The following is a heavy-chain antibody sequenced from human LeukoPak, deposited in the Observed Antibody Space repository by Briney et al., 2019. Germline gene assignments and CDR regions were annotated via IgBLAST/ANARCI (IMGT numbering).Heavy chain of an antibody. Sequence: SETLSLTCTVSGGSISSYYWSWIRQPPGKGLEWIGYIYYSGSTNYNPSLKSRVTISVDTSKNQFSLKLSSVTAADTAVYYCARVTYYYDSSGYYPHFDYWGQGTLVTVSS. J-gene: IGHJ4*02. D-gene: IGHD3-22*01. V-gene: IGHV4-59*01. CDR1: GGSISSYY. CDR2: IYYSGST. CDR3: ARVTYYYDSSGYYPHFDY.